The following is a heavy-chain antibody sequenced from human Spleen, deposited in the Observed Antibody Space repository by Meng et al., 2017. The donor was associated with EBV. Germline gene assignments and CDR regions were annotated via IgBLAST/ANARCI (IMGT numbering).Heavy chain of an antibody. CDR3: AGGSGILGAEYFHH. J-gene: IGHJ1*01. D-gene: IGHD1-26*01. CDR2: IYSGGST. Sequence: EVQLVGSGXGWIQPGGSLRLSCAASAFTVSSNYMSWVRQAPGKGLEWVSVIYSGGSTYYADSVKGRFTISRDNSKNTLYLQMNSLRAEDTAVYYCAGGSGILGAEYFHHWCQGALVTVSS. V-gene: IGHV3-53*01. CDR1: AFTVSSNY.